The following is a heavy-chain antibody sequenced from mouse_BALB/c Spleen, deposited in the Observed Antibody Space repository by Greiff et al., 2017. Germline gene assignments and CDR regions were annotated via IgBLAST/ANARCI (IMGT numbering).Heavy chain of an antibody. CDR3: ARVDGFYAMDY. V-gene: IGHV5-4*02. D-gene: IGHD2-3*01. CDR2: ISDGGSYT. CDR1: GFTFSDYY. Sequence: EVNVVESGGGLVKPGGSLKLSCAASGFTFSDYYMYWVRQTPEKRLEWVATISDGGSYTYYPDSVKGRFTISRDNAKNNLYLQMSSLKSEDTAMYYCARVDGFYAMDYWGQGTSVTVSS. J-gene: IGHJ4*01.